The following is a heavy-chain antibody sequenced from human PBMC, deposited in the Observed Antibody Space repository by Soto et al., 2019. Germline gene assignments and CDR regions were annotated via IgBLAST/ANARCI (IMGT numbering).Heavy chain of an antibody. Sequence: QVQLVQSGAEVKKPWASVKVSCKASGYTFTSYGISWVRQAPGQGLEWMGWISAYNGNTNYAQKLQGRVTMTTDTSTSTAYMERRSLRFADTAVYYCAREGTFGGVIDPFDYWGQGPLVTVSS. CDR3: AREGTFGGVIDPFDY. V-gene: IGHV1-18*01. CDR1: GYTFTSYG. D-gene: IGHD3-16*02. J-gene: IGHJ4*02. CDR2: ISAYNGNT.